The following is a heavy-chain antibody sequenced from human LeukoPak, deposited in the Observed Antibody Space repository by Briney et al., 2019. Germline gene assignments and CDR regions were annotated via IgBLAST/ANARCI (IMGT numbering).Heavy chain of an antibody. Sequence: GGSLKLSCSASGFTFSSYWMHWVRQAPGKRLVWVSRINNDGSGPSYADSVKGRFTISRDNAKNTLYLQMNSLRAEDTAVYFCARGGSSGYFDSWGQGTLVTVSS. D-gene: IGHD3-22*01. J-gene: IGHJ4*02. CDR1: GFTFSSYW. V-gene: IGHV3-74*01. CDR2: INNDGSGP. CDR3: ARGGSSGYFDS.